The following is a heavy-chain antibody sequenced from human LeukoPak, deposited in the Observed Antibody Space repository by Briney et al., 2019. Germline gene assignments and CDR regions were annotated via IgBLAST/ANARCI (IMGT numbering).Heavy chain of an antibody. V-gene: IGHV3-49*04. Sequence: GGSLRLSCAASGFTFSSYWMSWVRQAPGKGPEWVGFIRSNAYGGATEYAASVKGRFTISRDDSKSIADLQMNSLKTEDTAVYYCTRGRGPYTSGWYTGYCFDYWGQGTLVTVST. CDR1: GFTFSSYW. CDR2: IRSNAYGGAT. D-gene: IGHD6-19*01. CDR3: TRGRGPYTSGWYTGYCFDY. J-gene: IGHJ4*02.